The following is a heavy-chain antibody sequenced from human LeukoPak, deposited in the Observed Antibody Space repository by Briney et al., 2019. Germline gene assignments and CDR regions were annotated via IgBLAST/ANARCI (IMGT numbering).Heavy chain of an antibody. CDR1: GFTFSTSW. V-gene: IGHV3-74*01. CDR2: IDSDGSRT. Sequence: SGGSLRLSCAASGFTFSTSWMHWVRHPPGEGLVGVSLIDSDGSRTNYADSVKGRFTISRYNAKNTLYLQMNGLRAEDTAVYYCAKVIPGIAAGGSDYWGQGTLVTVSS. J-gene: IGHJ4*02. D-gene: IGHD6-13*01. CDR3: AKVIPGIAAGGSDY.